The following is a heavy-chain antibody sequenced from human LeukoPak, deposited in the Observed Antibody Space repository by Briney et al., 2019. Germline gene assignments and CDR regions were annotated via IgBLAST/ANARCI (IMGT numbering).Heavy chain of an antibody. CDR2: IYTSGST. J-gene: IGHJ4*02. V-gene: IGHV4-4*07. CDR3: ARGYCSSTGCYFYSDY. CDR1: GGSISSYY. D-gene: IGHD2-2*01. Sequence: SETLSLTCTVSGGSISSYYWSWIRQPAGKGLEWIGRIYTSGSTNYNPSLKSRVTMSVDTSKNQFSLKLSSVTAADTAVYYCARGYCSSTGCYFYSDYWGQGTLVTVSS.